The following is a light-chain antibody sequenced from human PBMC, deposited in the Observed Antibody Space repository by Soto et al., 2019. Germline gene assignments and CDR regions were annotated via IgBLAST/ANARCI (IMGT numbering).Light chain of an antibody. Sequence: EIVLTQSPGTLSLSPGERATLSCRASQSLSSTYLAWYQQKPGQAPRLLIYGTSTRATGIPDRFSGSGSGTDFTLTISRMEPEDFAVYLCQQYDRSLYTFGQGTKLEIK. J-gene: IGKJ2*01. CDR2: GTS. CDR3: QQYDRSLYT. V-gene: IGKV3-20*01. CDR1: QSLSSTY.